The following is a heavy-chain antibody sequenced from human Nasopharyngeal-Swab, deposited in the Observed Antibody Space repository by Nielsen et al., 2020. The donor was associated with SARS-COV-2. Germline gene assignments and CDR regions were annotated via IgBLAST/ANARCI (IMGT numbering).Heavy chain of an antibody. V-gene: IGHV4-38-2*02. D-gene: IGHD2-2*01. J-gene: IGHJ6*03. CDR3: ARHAPPVYYYYMDV. Sequence: SETLSLTCTVSGYSISSGYYWAWIRQPPGKVLEWIGSIYNTGSTYYNPSLKSRVTISVDTSKKQFSLRLSSLTAADTAVYYCARHAPPVYYYYMDVWGKGTTVTVSS. CDR1: GYSISSGYY. CDR2: IYNTGST.